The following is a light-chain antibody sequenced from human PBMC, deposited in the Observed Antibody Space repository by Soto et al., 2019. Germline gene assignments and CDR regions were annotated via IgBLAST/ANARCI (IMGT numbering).Light chain of an antibody. V-gene: IGLV2-23*02. CDR2: EVS. Sequence: QSALGQPASVSGSPGQSITISCTGTPSDVGTYNLVSWYQQYPGEAPKLIIYEVSRRPSGVSNRFSGSKSGTTASLTISGLQAEDETEYHCCSYAGSNNWVFGGGTKVTV. CDR3: CSYAGSNNWV. J-gene: IGLJ3*02. CDR1: PSDVGTYNL.